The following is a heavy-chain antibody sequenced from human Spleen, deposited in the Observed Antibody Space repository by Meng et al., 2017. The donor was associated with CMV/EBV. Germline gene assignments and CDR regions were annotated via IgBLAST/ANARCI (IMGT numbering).Heavy chain of an antibody. V-gene: IGHV4-30-4*01. CDR3: ARDTNIKYSSSPTGGFDP. CDR2: IYYSGST. Sequence: SETLSLTCTVSGGSVRSDNYYWNWIRQPPGKGLEWIGYIYYSGSTYYNPSLKSRVTISVDTSKNQFSLKLSSVTAADTAVYSCARDTNIKYSSSPTGGFDPWGQGTLVTVSS. CDR1: GGSVRSDNYY. D-gene: IGHD6-6*01. J-gene: IGHJ5*02.